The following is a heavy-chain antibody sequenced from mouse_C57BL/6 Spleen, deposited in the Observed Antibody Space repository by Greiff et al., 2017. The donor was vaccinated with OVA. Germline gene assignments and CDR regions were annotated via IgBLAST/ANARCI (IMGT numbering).Heavy chain of an antibody. V-gene: IGHV14-2*01. Sequence: VQLQQSGAELVPPCSSFPFSFPSSFFPLPSSSLHWVKQRTEQGLEWIGRIDPEDGETKYAPKFQGKATITADTSSNTAYLQLSSLTSEDTAVYYCARGADFDYWGQGTTLTVSS. CDR2: IDPEDGET. J-gene: IGHJ2*01. CDR1: FFPLPSSS. CDR3: ARGADFDY.